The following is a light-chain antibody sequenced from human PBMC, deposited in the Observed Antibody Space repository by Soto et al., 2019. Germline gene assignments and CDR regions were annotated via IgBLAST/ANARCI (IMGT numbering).Light chain of an antibody. Sequence: DVQMTQSPSSLSAFVGDRVTITCRASQGIAPYLAWFQQKPGKVPKLLIYATSTLQSGVPSRFSGSGSGTDFTLTISSLQPEDFATYYCQQTYSTPHPFGQGT. V-gene: IGKV1-27*01. CDR1: QGIAPY. CDR3: QQTYSTPHP. J-gene: IGKJ2*01. CDR2: ATS.